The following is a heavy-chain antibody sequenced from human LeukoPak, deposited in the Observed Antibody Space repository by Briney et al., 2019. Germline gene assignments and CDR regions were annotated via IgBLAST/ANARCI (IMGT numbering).Heavy chain of an antibody. J-gene: IGHJ4*02. CDR3: ARSPSVVVPGDY. V-gene: IGHV3-7*01. CDR2: IKQDGSET. Sequence: GGSLRLSCVASGFTFGSYWMSWVRQAPGKGLEWVANIKQDGSETYYVDSVRGRFTISRDNAKNSLFLQMSSLRGEDTAVYYCARSPSVVVPGDYWGQGTLVTVSS. D-gene: IGHD2-15*01. CDR1: GFTFGSYW.